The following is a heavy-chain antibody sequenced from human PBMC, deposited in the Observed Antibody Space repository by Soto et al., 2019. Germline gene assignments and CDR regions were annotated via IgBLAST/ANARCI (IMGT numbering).Heavy chain of an antibody. Sequence: QVQLVQSGAQVKKPGASVKVSCKASGYTFENYALHWVRQAPGRRREWMGWIHAGNGHKKYSQSFQARVTITRDESASTVHMDLGSLRAEDTAVYYCARVPYSGYDFKLAFDIWGHGTMVTVSS. J-gene: IGHJ3*02. CDR1: GYTFENYA. CDR3: ARVPYSGYDFKLAFDI. V-gene: IGHV1-3*01. CDR2: IHAGNGHK. D-gene: IGHD5-12*01.